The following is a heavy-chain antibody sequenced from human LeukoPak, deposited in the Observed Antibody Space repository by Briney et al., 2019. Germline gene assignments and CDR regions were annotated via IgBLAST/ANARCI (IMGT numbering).Heavy chain of an antibody. CDR2: ISYDDTNE. V-gene: IGHV3-30-3*01. D-gene: IGHD3-3*01. CDR3: ARNSPRSAYYFMDV. CDR1: GFVFGSYP. Sequence: PGRSLRLSCAASGFVFGSYPMHWVRKAPGKGLEWVAIISYDDTNENYGDSVKGRFTISRDNSKNMLYLQMNSLRVEDTALYYCARNSPRSAYYFMDVWGKGTTVTVSS. J-gene: IGHJ6*03.